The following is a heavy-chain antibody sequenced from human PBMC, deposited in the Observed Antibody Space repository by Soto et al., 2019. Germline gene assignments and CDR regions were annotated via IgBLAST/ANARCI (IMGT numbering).Heavy chain of an antibody. CDR2: VSYDGNNK. CDR1: GFTFSNNA. D-gene: IGHD3-3*01. Sequence: AGGSLRLSCAASGFTFSNNAIHWIRQAPGKGLEWVAVVSYDGNNKYYGDSVKGRFTTSRDNSKNTLYLQMNSLRAEDTAVYYCARAPDFGVVPDYWGQGTLVTVSS. CDR3: ARAPDFGVVPDY. J-gene: IGHJ4*02. V-gene: IGHV3-30-3*01.